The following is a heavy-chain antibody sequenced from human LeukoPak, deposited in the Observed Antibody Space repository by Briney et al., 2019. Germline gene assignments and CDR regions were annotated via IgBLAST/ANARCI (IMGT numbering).Heavy chain of an antibody. CDR2: INPNSGDT. CDR3: ARDYCSSTSCLFDY. Sequence: ASVKVSCKASGYTFTGYHMHWARQAPGQGLEWMGRINPNSGDTNYAQKFQGRVAMTRDTSISTAFMELTRLRSDDTAVYYCARDYCSSTSCLFDYWGQGTLVTVSS. D-gene: IGHD2-2*01. CDR1: GYTFTGYH. V-gene: IGHV1-2*06. J-gene: IGHJ4*02.